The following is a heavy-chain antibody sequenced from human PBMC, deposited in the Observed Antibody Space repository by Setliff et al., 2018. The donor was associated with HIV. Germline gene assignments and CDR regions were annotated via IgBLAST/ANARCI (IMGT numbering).Heavy chain of an antibody. CDR3: AQLGMVDDFDY. Sequence: SETLSLTCTVSGGSISSYCWSGIRQPPGEGLEWIGYILTSGSAIYNPSLKSRVTISVDTSKNQFSLNLRSVTAADTAVYYCAQLGMVDDFDYWGQGTLVTVSS. D-gene: IGHD3-3*01. CDR2: ILTSGSA. J-gene: IGHJ4*02. CDR1: GGSISSYC. V-gene: IGHV4-59*01.